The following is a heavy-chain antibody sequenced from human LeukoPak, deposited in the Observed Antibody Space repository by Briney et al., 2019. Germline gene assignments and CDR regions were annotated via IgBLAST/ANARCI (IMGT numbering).Heavy chain of an antibody. J-gene: IGHJ4*02. D-gene: IGHD7-27*01. CDR3: ARGRRTGDPTS. V-gene: IGHV4-34*01. CDR2: INHSGST. CDR1: GGSSSGYY. Sequence: SETLSLTCAVYGGSSSGYYWSWIRQPPGKGLEWIGEINHSGSTNYNPSLKSRVTISVDTSKNQFSLKLSSVTAADTAVYYCARGRRTGDPTSWGQGTLVTVSS.